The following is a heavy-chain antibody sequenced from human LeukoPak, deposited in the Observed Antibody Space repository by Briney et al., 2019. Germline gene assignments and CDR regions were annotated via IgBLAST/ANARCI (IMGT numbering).Heavy chain of an antibody. CDR2: IGGTGGNI. CDR1: GFTFSSYE. D-gene: IGHD4-23*01. Sequence: GGSLRLSCAASGFTFSSYEMNWVRQAPGKGLEWVSAIGGTGGNIFYRDSVKGRFTISRDNAKNSLYLQMNGLRAEDTAAYYCARGTLDYGGNDDAFDIWGQGTMVTVSS. J-gene: IGHJ3*02. V-gene: IGHV3-48*03. CDR3: ARGTLDYGGNDDAFDI.